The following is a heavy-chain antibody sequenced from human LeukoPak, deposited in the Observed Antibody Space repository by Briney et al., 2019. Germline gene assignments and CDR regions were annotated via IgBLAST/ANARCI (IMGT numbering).Heavy chain of an antibody. CDR2: INPNSGGT. CDR1: GYTFTGYY. J-gene: IGHJ4*02. V-gene: IGHV1-2*06. CDR3: ARDDPDLQSYFDY. D-gene: IGHD1-14*01. Sequence: ASVKVSCKASGYTFTGYYMHWVRQAPGQGLEWMGRINPNSGGTNYAQKFQGRVTMTRDTSISTAYMELSRLRSDDTAVYYCARDDPDLQSYFDYWGQGTLVTVSS.